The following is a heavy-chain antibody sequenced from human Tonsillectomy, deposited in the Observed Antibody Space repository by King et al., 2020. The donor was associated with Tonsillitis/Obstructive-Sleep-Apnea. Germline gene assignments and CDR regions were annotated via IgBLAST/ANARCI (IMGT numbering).Heavy chain of an antibody. Sequence: QLQESGPGLVKPSQTLSLTCTVSGGSISSGGYYWSWILQHPGKGLEWIGYIYYSGSTYYNPSLKSRVTISVDTSKNQFSLKLSSVTAADTAVYYCARDYYGSGSYDACDIWGQGTMVTVSA. CDR2: IYYSGST. CDR3: ARDYYGSGSYDACDI. J-gene: IGHJ3*02. D-gene: IGHD3-10*01. V-gene: IGHV4-31*03. CDR1: GGSISSGGYY.